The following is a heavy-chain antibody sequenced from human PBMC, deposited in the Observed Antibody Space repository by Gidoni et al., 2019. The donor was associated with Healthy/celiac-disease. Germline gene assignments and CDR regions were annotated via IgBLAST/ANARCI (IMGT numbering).Heavy chain of an antibody. CDR2: ISSSSSTI. Sequence: EVQLVESGGGWVQPGGSLRLSCAASGFTFSSYSMNWVRQAPGKGLEWVSYISSSSSTIYYADSVKGRFTISRDNAKNSLYLQMNSLRAEDTAVYYCARQSKPGYFDYWGQGTLVTVSS. CDR1: GFTFSSYS. CDR3: ARQSKPGYFDY. V-gene: IGHV3-48*01. J-gene: IGHJ4*02.